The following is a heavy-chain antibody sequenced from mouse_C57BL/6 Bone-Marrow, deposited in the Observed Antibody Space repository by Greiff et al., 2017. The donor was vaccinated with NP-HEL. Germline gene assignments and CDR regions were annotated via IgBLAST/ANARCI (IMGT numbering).Heavy chain of an antibody. CDR2: IYPRSGNT. CDR1: GYTFTSYG. Sequence: VQLQQSGAELARPGASVKLSCKASGYTFTSYGISWVKQRTGQGLEWIGEIYPRSGNTYYNETFKGKATLTADKSSSTAYMELRSLTSEDSAVYFCAREDYYGSSHWYFDVWGTGTTVTVSS. J-gene: IGHJ1*03. V-gene: IGHV1-81*01. CDR3: AREDYYGSSHWYFDV. D-gene: IGHD1-1*01.